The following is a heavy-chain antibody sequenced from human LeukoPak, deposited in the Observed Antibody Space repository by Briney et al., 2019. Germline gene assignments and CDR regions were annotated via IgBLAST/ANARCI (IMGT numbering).Heavy chain of an antibody. V-gene: IGHV4-59*12. CDR2: IYYSGST. CDR3: ARGSSGYYYGEFDY. CDR1: GGSISSYY. D-gene: IGHD3-22*01. Sequence: SETLSLTCTVSGGSISSYYWSWIRQPPGKGLEWIGYIYYSGSTNYNPSLKSRVTISVDTSKNQFSLKLSSVTAADTAVYYCARGSSGYYYGEFDYWGQGTLVTVSS. J-gene: IGHJ4*02.